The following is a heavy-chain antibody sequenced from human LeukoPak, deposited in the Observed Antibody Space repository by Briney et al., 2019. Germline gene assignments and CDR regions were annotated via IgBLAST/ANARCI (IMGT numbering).Heavy chain of an antibody. CDR2: IYYSGST. CDR1: GGSISSSSYY. J-gene: IGHJ5*02. CDR3: ARHAGLEDWFDP. Sequence: SETLSLTCTVSGGSISSSSYYWGWIRPPPGKGLEWIGSIYYSGSTYYNPSLKSRVTISVDTSKNQFSLKLSSVTAADTAVYYCARHAGLEDWFDPWGQGTLVTVSS. V-gene: IGHV4-39*01. D-gene: IGHD5-24*01.